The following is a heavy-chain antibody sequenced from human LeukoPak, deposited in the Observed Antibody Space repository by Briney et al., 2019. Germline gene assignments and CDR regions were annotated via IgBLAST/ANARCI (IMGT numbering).Heavy chain of an antibody. CDR2: ISSSSSYI. V-gene: IGHV3-21*01. CDR3: AREGYDFWSGYFAGYYYYYYMDV. CDR1: GFTFSSYS. J-gene: IGHJ6*03. D-gene: IGHD3-3*01. Sequence: GGSLRLSCAASGFTFSSYSMNWVRQAPGKGLEWVSSISSSSSYIYYADSVKGRFTISRDNAKNSLYLQMNSLRAEDTAVYYCAREGYDFWSGYFAGYYYYYYMDVWGKGTTVTVSS.